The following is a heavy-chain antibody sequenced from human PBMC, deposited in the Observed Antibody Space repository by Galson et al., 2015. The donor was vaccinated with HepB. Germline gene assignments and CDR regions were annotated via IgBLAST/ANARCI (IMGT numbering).Heavy chain of an antibody. CDR2: GDWDDGK. Sequence: PALGRPTQTLTLTCTVSGVSLDSEGMCVSWVRQPPGKALEWLARGDWDDGKSSSASLRTRFTISKAIHKNQVVLTMTNMDPVDTGTYYCARIFVGSVTYFDCWGQGIPVTVSS. CDR1: GVSLDSEGMC. CDR3: ARIFVGSVTYFDC. V-gene: IGHV2-70*11. J-gene: IGHJ4*02. D-gene: IGHD2-21*01.